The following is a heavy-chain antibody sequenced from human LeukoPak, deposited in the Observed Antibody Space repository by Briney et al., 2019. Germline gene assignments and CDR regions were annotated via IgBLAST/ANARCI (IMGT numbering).Heavy chain of an antibody. CDR1: GYTFTSYY. CDR3: ASGFMAYDRSGYYDDAFDI. D-gene: IGHD3-22*01. Sequence: ASVKVSCKASGYTFTSYYMHWVRQAPGQGLEWVGLINPSGGSTSYPQNFQGRVTMTRDTSTSTVYMELSSLRSEDTAVYYCASGFMAYDRSGYYDDAFDIWGQGTMVTVSS. V-gene: IGHV1-46*01. CDR2: INPSGGST. J-gene: IGHJ3*02.